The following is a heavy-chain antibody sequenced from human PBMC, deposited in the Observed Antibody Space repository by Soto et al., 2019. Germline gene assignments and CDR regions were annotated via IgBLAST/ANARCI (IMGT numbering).Heavy chain of an antibody. CDR3: ATAPGPY. CDR1: GCSISSGGYS. Sequence: SETLSLTCAVSGCSISSGGYSWSWIRQPPGKGLEWIGYIYHSGSTYYNPSLKSRVTISVDRSKNQFSLKLSSVTAADTAVYYCATAPGPYWGQGTLVTV. V-gene: IGHV4-30-2*01. J-gene: IGHJ4*02. CDR2: IYHSGST.